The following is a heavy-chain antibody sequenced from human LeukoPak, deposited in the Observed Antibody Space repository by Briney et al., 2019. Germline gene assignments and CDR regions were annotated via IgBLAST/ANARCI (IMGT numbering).Heavy chain of an antibody. CDR3: ARDRRGSFYTFDL. CDR2: VSHRGAT. J-gene: IGHJ6*02. V-gene: IGHV4-59*01. Sequence: PSETLSLTCSVSGASINGFFWNWVRQTPEKGLEWIGYVSHRGATTSNPTLKSRVSNTIDTSKSQISLTMTSVTAADSALYYCARDRRGSFYTFDLWGPGTTVSVS. D-gene: IGHD1-26*01. CDR1: GASINGFF.